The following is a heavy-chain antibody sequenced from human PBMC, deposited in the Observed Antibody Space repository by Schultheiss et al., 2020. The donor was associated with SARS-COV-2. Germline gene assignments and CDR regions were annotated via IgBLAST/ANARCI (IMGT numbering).Heavy chain of an antibody. Sequence: GGSLRLSCAASGFTFSSYAMSWVRQAPGKGLEWVAVISYDGSNKYYADSVKGRFTISRDNAKNSLYLQMNSLRAEDTAVYYCARAKAHYYGSGKGWFDPWGQGTLVTVSS. D-gene: IGHD3-10*01. CDR2: ISYDGSNK. J-gene: IGHJ5*02. CDR1: GFTFSSYA. V-gene: IGHV3-30*03. CDR3: ARAKAHYYGSGKGWFDP.